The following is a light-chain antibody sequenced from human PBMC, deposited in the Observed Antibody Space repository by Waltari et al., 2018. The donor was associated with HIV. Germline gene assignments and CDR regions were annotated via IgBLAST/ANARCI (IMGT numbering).Light chain of an antibody. CDR2: PDP. V-gene: IGLV1-40*01. Sequence: HSTLTQPPSVSGAPGQRITISCAGNMSNLGAGSAAHWYQQFPGSAPKLLIFPDPNRPSGFPCRVPGSKSGPSASLAITGLQTEDEADYYCQSYDASLSGLWVFGGGTRLTVL. CDR3: QSYDASLSGLWV. CDR1: MSNLGAGSA. J-gene: IGLJ3*02.